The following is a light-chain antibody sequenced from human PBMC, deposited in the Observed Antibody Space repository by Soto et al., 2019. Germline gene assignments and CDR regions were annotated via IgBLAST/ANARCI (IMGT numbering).Light chain of an antibody. CDR2: EVT. Sequence: QSVLTQPASVSGSPGQSITISCTGTSSDVGGYNYVSWYQQHPGKAPKLMIFEVTNRPSGVSNRFSGSKSGNTASLTISGLQAEDEADYYCSSFTSRSTYVFGTATKVTVL. CDR1: SSDVGGYNY. J-gene: IGLJ1*01. V-gene: IGLV2-14*01. CDR3: SSFTSRSTYV.